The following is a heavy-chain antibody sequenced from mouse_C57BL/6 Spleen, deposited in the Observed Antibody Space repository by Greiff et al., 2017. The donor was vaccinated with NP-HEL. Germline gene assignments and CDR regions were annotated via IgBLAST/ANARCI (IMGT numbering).Heavy chain of an antibody. CDR1: GFTFSDYG. V-gene: IGHV5-17*01. Sequence: EVKLVESGGGLVKPGGSLKLSCAASGFTFSDYGMHWVRRAPEKGLEWVAYISSGSSTIYYADTVKGRFTISRDNAKNTLFLQMTSLRSEDTAMYYCARQTGSWYFDVWGTGTTVTVSS. J-gene: IGHJ1*03. D-gene: IGHD4-1*01. CDR3: ARQTGSWYFDV. CDR2: ISSGSSTI.